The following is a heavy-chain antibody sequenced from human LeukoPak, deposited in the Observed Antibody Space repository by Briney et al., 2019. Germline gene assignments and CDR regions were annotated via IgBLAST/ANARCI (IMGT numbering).Heavy chain of an antibody. D-gene: IGHD6-13*01. CDR3: ARDPGIAAAGGFDI. V-gene: IGHV1-18*01. J-gene: IGHJ3*02. CDR2: ISAYNGNT. CDR1: GYTFTSYG. Sequence: ASVKVSCKASGYTFTSYGISWVRQAPGQGLEWMGWISAYNGNTSYAQKLQGRVTMTTDTSTSTAYMELRSLRSDDTAVYYCARDPGIAAAGGFDIWGQGTMVTVSS.